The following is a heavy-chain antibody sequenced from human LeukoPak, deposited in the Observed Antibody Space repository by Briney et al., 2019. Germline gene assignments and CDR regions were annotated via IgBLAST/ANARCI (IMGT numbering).Heavy chain of an antibody. D-gene: IGHD5-18*01. Sequence: GGSLRLSCEASGFTFTTYSMTWVRQAPGKGLEWVSVIYSGGSTYYADSVKGRFTISRDNSKNTLYLQMNSLRAEDTAVYYCASGPGYSYGYSFDYWGQGTLVIVSS. CDR3: ASGPGYSYGYSFDY. V-gene: IGHV3-53*01. CDR1: GFTFTTYS. J-gene: IGHJ4*02. CDR2: IYSGGST.